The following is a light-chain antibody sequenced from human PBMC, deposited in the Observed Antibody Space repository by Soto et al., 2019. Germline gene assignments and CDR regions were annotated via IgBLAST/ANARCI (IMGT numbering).Light chain of an antibody. CDR1: SSDVGTYNY. Sequence: QSVLTQPASVSGSPGQSITISCTGTSSDVGTYNYDSWYQQHPGKAPKVMIYDVSNRPSGVSNRFSGSKSGNTASLTISGLQAEDEADYYCSSYTASSTSVIFGGGTKLTVL. J-gene: IGLJ2*01. CDR2: DVS. V-gene: IGLV2-14*03. CDR3: SSYTASSTSVI.